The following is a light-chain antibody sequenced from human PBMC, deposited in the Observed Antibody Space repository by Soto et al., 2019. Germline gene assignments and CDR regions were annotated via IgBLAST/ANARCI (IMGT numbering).Light chain of an antibody. J-gene: IGKJ2*01. CDR3: QQSHSPPYL. CDR1: QSISSY. CDR2: AAS. Sequence: DIQMTQSPSSLSASVGDRVTITCRASQSISSYLNWYQQKPEKGPKLLIYAASSLQSGVPSTFRGVGSGTEFTHTIRSLHTEHFATYDCQQSHSPPYLFGQGTKLQIK. V-gene: IGKV1-39*01.